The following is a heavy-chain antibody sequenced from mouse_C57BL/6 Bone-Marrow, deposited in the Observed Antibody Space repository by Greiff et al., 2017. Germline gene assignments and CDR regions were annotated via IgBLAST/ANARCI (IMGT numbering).Heavy chain of an antibody. Sequence: QVQLQQPGAELVMPGASVKLSCKASGYTFTSYWMHWVKQRPGQGLEWIGEIDPSDSYTNYNQKFKGKSTLTVDKSSSTAYMQLSSLTSADSAVFYCERGADYDGTGGDYWGQGTTLTVAS. V-gene: IGHV1-69*01. CDR1: GYTFTSYW. CDR3: ERGADYDGTGGDY. J-gene: IGHJ2*01. CDR2: IDPSDSYT. D-gene: IGHD2-4*01.